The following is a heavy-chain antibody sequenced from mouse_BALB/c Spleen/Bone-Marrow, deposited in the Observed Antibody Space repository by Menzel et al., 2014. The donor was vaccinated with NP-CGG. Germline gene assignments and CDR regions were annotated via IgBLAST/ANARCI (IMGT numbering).Heavy chain of an antibody. CDR1: GFNIKDYY. Sequence: EVKLVEPGAELVRSGASVKLSCTASGFNIKDYYMHWVKQRPEQGLEWIGWIDPENGDTEYAPKFQGKATMTADTSSNTAYLQLSSLTSEDTAVYYCNVWDGNYFFDYWGQGTTLTVSS. CDR2: IDPENGDT. V-gene: IGHV14-4*02. J-gene: IGHJ2*01. CDR3: NVWDGNYFFDY. D-gene: IGHD2-1*01.